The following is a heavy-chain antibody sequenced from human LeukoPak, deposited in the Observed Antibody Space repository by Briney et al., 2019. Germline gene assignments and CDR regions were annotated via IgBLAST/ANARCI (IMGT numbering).Heavy chain of an antibody. CDR1: GFTFTSSA. Sequence: PGTSVKVSCKASGFTFTSSALQWVRQARGQRLEWIGWIVVGSGNTNYAQNFQERVTTTRDMSTSTAYMEVSSLTSEDTAVYYCAASRDWEPYGFDVWGQGTMVTVSS. CDR3: AASRDWEPYGFDV. D-gene: IGHD1-26*01. CDR2: IVVGSGNT. V-gene: IGHV1-58*01. J-gene: IGHJ3*01.